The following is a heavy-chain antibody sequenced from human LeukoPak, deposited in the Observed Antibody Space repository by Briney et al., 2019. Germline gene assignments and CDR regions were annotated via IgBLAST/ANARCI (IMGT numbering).Heavy chain of an antibody. J-gene: IGHJ4*02. CDR2: ISGSGGST. CDR1: GFTFTTYA. Sequence: PGGSLRLSCEASGFTFTTYAMNWVRQAPGKGLEWVTGISGSGGSTYRADSVKGRFTISRDNSKTTVYLQMNSLRADDTAVHYCATGFRAASGKYFFDFWGRGTLVTVSS. D-gene: IGHD6-13*01. V-gene: IGHV3-23*01. CDR3: ATGFRAASGKYFFDF.